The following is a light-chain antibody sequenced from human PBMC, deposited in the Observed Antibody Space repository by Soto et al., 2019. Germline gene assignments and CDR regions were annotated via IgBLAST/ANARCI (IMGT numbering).Light chain of an antibody. CDR3: QQYNSYSGT. Sequence: DIQMTQSPSSLSASVGDRVTITCRANQSVSDSLNWYQQKPGKVPKLLIYAASSLPRGVPARFSGSGSGTEFTLTISSLQPDDFATYYCQQYNSYSGTFGQGTKVDI. J-gene: IGKJ1*01. V-gene: IGKV1-16*01. CDR2: AAS. CDR1: QSVSDS.